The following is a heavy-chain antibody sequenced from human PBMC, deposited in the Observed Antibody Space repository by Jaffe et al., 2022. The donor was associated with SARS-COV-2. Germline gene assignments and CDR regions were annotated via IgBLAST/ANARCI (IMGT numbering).Heavy chain of an antibody. D-gene: IGHD3-22*01. V-gene: IGHV3-33*01. CDR2: IWYDGSNK. J-gene: IGHJ4*02. Sequence: QVQLVESGGGVVQPGRSLRLSCAASGFTFSSYGMHWVRQAPGKGLEWVAVIWYDGSNKYYADSVKGRFTISRDNSKNTLYLQMNSLRAEDTAVYYCARERDGSGYYFDYWGQGTLVTVSS. CDR1: GFTFSSYG. CDR3: ARERDGSGYYFDY.